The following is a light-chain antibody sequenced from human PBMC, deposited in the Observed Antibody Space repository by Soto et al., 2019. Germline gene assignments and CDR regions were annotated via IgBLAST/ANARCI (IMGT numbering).Light chain of an antibody. J-gene: IGLJ2*01. V-gene: IGLV2-23*02. Sequence: QSALTQPASVSGSPGQSITISCTGTSSDVGNYDLVSWYQQHPGEAPKLLIYEVTERPSGVSIRFSGSKSHYTASLTNSGLQAEDEADYYCSSYAGRGVGVFGGGTKLTVL. CDR1: SSDVGNYDL. CDR2: EVT. CDR3: SSYAGRGVGV.